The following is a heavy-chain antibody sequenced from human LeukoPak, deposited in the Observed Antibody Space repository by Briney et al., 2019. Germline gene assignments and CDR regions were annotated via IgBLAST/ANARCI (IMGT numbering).Heavy chain of an antibody. J-gene: IGHJ4*02. Sequence: APVKVSCKASGYTFTSYGISWVRQAPGQGLEWMGWISAYNGNTNYAQKLQGRVTMTTDTSTSTAYMELRSLRSDDTAVYYCARAYIDMTTVTTPIDYWGQGALVTVSS. CDR2: ISAYNGNT. D-gene: IGHD4-17*01. CDR1: GYTFTSYG. V-gene: IGHV1-18*01. CDR3: ARAYIDMTTVTTPIDY.